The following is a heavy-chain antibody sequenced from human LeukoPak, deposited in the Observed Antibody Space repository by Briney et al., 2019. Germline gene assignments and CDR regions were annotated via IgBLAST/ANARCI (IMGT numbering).Heavy chain of an antibody. CDR1: GGSFSGYY. V-gene: IGHV4-34*01. D-gene: IGHD4-17*01. CDR2: INHSGST. Sequence: PSETLSLTCAVYGGSFSGYYWSWIRQPPGKGLEWIGEINHSGSTNYNPSLKSRVTISVDTSKNQFSLKLSSVTAADTAVYYCARTSVTTSFDYFDYWGQGTLVTVSS. J-gene: IGHJ4*02. CDR3: ARTSVTTSFDYFDY.